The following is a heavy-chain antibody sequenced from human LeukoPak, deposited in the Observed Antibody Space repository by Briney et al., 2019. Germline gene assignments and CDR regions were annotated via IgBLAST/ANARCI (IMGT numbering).Heavy chain of an antibody. Sequence: GGSLRLSCAASGFTFSSYWMSWVRQAPGKGLEWVANIKQDGSEKYYVDSVKGRFTISRDNAKNSLYLQMNSLRAEDTAVYYCARDFLAFTSIYGIDVWGKGTTVTVSS. J-gene: IGHJ6*04. V-gene: IGHV3-7*03. CDR3: ARDFLAFTSIYGIDV. CDR2: IKQDGSEK. CDR1: GFTFSSYW.